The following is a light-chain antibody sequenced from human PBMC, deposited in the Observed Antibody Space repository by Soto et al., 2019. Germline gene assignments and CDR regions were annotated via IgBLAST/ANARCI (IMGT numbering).Light chain of an antibody. Sequence: EIVLTQSPGTLSLSPGERATLSCRASQIVSTTYLAWYQQKPGQAPRLLIYGSSSRAPGIPDRFSGSGSGTDFTLTISRLEPEDFAVYYCKQYGTSPMYTFGQGTKLEI. J-gene: IGKJ2*01. CDR3: KQYGTSPMYT. CDR2: GSS. V-gene: IGKV3-20*01. CDR1: QIVSTTY.